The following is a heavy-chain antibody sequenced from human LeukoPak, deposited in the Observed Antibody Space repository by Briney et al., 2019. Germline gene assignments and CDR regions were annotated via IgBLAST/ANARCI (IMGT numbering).Heavy chain of an antibody. D-gene: IGHD3-10*01. CDR3: ATDRITMVLGGDAYYYYGMDV. J-gene: IGHJ6*02. CDR2: INPNSGGT. Sequence: GASVKVSCKASGYTFAGYYMHWVRQAPGQGLEWMGWINPNSGGTNYAQKFQGRVTMTRDTSISTAYMELSRLRSDDTAVYYCATDRITMVLGGDAYYYYGMDVWGQGTTVTVSS. CDR1: GYTFAGYY. V-gene: IGHV1-2*02.